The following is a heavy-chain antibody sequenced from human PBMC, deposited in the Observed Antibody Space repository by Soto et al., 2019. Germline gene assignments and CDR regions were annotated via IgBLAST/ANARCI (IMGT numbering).Heavy chain of an antibody. CDR1: GYTFTSYA. Sequence: GASVKVSCKASGYTFTSYAMHWVRQAPGQRLEWMGWINAGNGNTKYSQKFQGRVTITRDTSASTAYMELSSLRSEDTAVYYCARHAVANGDYVFVSDDAFDIWGQGTMVTVSS. J-gene: IGHJ3*02. V-gene: IGHV1-3*01. D-gene: IGHD4-17*01. CDR2: INAGNGNT. CDR3: ARHAVANGDYVFVSDDAFDI.